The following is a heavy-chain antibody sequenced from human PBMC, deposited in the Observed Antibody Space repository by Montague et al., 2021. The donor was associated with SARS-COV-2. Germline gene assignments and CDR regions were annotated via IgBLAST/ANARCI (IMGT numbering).Heavy chain of an antibody. V-gene: IGHV4-39*07. D-gene: IGHD3-9*01. CDR3: ARAQGLSGYYGPAYYFNY. J-gene: IGHJ4*02. Sequence: SETLSLTCTVSGGSISSSSYYWGWIRQPPGKGLEWIGSIYYSGSTYYNPSLKSRVTISVDTSKNQFSLKLSSVAAADTAVYYCARAQGLSGYYGPAYYFNYGGQGTLVTVSS. CDR2: IYYSGST. CDR1: GGSISSSSYY.